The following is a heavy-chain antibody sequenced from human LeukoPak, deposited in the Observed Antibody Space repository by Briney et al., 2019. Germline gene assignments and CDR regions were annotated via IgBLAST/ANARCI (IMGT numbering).Heavy chain of an antibody. CDR3: ARPGRGGTYSFDY. CDR2: IHPDDSDT. D-gene: IGHD1-26*01. V-gene: IGHV5-51*01. CDR1: GYIFTLYW. J-gene: IGHJ4*02. Sequence: GESLKISCTGSGYIFTLYWIGWVRQMPGKGPEWMGFIHPDDSDTRYSPSFQGQVTTSVDKSINTAYLQWSSLKASDTAMYFCARPGRGGTYSFDYWGQGTLVTVSS.